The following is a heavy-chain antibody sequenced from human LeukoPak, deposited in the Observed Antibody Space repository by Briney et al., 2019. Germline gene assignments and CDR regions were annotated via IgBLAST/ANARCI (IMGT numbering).Heavy chain of an antibody. CDR1: GGSISSGSYY. D-gene: IGHD3-22*01. J-gene: IGHJ4*02. CDR3: ARDTYYYDSSGYYQIDY. V-gene: IGHV4-61*02. CDR2: IYTSGST. Sequence: PSETLSLTCTVSGGSISSGSYYWSWIRQPAGKGLEWIGRIYTSGSTNYNPSLKSRVTISVDTSKNQFSLKLGSVTAADTAVYYCARDTYYYDSSGYYQIDYWGQGTLVTVSS.